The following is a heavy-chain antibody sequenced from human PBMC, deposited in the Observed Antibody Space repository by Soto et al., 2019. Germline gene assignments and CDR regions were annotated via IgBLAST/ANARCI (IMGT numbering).Heavy chain of an antibody. V-gene: IGHV4-34*01. D-gene: IGHD3-3*01. CDR3: ARGALNDDLWSGPINCGMDV. CDR1: GGSFSDYSWN. CDR2: INHSGST. Sequence: SETLSLPCAVYGGSFSDYSWNWNWIRQPPGKGLEWIGEINHSGSTSHNPSLKSRGTLSLDTSKNQFSLILTSVTAADTAVYYCARGALNDDLWSGPINCGMDVWGQGTTVTVSS. J-gene: IGHJ6*02.